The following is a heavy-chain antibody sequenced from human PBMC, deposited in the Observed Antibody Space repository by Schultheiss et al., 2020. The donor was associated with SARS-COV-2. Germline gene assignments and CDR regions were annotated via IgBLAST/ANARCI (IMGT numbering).Heavy chain of an antibody. V-gene: IGHV4-4*02. Sequence: SETLSLTCTVSGGSISRSNWWSWVRQPPGKGLEWIGEINHSGSTNYNPSLKSRVTISVDTSKNQFSLKLSSVTAADTAVYYCARRYSNFDYWGQGTLVTVSS. CDR1: GGSISRSNW. D-gene: IGHD2-15*01. J-gene: IGHJ4*02. CDR3: ARRYSNFDY. CDR2: INHSGST.